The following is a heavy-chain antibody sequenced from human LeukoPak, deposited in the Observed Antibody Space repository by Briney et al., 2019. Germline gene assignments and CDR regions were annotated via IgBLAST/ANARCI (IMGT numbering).Heavy chain of an antibody. CDR1: GFTFGDYY. CDR2: ITYSGTTI. J-gene: IGHJ3*02. D-gene: IGHD3-10*01. CDR3: ARGAAAGGSDAFDI. V-gene: IGHV3-11*04. Sequence: PGGSLRLSCAASGFTFGDYYMSWIRQSPGKGLEWVSYITYSGTTIYYADSVKGRFTISRDNAKSSLYLQMNSLRAEDTAVYYCARGAAAGGSDAFDIWGQGTMVTVSS.